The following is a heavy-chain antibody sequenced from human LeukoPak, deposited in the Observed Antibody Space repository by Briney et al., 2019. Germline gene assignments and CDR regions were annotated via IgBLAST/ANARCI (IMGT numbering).Heavy chain of an antibody. CDR1: GGSISNYY. V-gene: IGHV4-59*01. CDR3: ARVGGTNYYYYGMDV. J-gene: IGHJ6*02. Sequence: KASGTLSLTCTVSGGSISNYYWSWIRQPPGKGLEWIGYIYYSGSTNYNPSLKSRVTISVDTSKNQFSLKLSSVTAADTAVYYCARVGGTNYYYYGMDVWGQGTTVTVSS. D-gene: IGHD1-26*01. CDR2: IYYSGST.